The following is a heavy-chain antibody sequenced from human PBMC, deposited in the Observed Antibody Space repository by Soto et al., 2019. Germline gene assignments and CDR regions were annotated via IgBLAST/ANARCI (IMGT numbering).Heavy chain of an antibody. Sequence: EVQLLDSGGGLVQPGGSLRLSCAASGFTFSNYAMTWVRRGPGKGLEWVSGISGSGGRSCYADSVKGRFTISRDNSKSTLYLQMNSLRAEDTAVYYCAKAYFVWSSEQPYYFDYWGQGTLVTVSS. CDR1: GFTFSNYA. V-gene: IGHV3-23*01. D-gene: IGHD3-16*01. CDR2: ISGSGGRS. J-gene: IGHJ4*02. CDR3: AKAYFVWSSEQPYYFDY.